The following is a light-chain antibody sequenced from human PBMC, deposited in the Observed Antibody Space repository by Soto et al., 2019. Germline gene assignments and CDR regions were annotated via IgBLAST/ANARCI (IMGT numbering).Light chain of an antibody. Sequence: QSALTQPASVSGSPGQSITISCTGTSSDVGGYNYVSWYHQHPGKAPKVMIYDVSNWPSGVSDRFSGSKSGNTASLTISGLQAEDEAEYYCSSYTSSSTYVFGTGTKLTVL. CDR3: SSYTSSSTYV. V-gene: IGLV2-14*01. CDR2: DVS. CDR1: SSDVGGYNY. J-gene: IGLJ1*01.